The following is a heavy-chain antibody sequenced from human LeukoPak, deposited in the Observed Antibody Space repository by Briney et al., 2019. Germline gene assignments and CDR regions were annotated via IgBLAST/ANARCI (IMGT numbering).Heavy chain of an antibody. D-gene: IGHD3-16*02. CDR1: GYTFTGYY. Sequence: ASVKVSCKASGYTFTGYYMHWVRQAPGQGLEWMGRINPNSGGTNYAQKFQGRVTMTRDTSISTAYMELSRLRSDDTAAYYCARAFGGVIVNDYWGQGTLVTVSS. V-gene: IGHV1-2*06. CDR2: INPNSGGT. J-gene: IGHJ4*02. CDR3: ARAFGGVIVNDY.